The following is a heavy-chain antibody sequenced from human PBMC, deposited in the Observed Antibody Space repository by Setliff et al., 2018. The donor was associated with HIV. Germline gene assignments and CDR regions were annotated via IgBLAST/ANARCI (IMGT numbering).Heavy chain of an antibody. CDR1: GFTFSSYW. D-gene: IGHD2-21*02. V-gene: IGHV3-7*01. CDR3: ARDVMLRVVVTATYYFDY. Sequence: GGSLRLSCAASGFTFSSYWMSWVRQAPGKGLEWVANIKQDGSEKYYVDSVKGRFTISRDNAKNSLYLQMNSLRAEDTAVYYCARDVMLRVVVTATYYFDYWGQGTLVTVSS. J-gene: IGHJ4*01. CDR2: IKQDGSEK.